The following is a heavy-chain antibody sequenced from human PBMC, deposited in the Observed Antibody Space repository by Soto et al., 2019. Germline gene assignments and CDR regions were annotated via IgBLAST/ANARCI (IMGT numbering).Heavy chain of an antibody. V-gene: IGHV3-74*01. J-gene: IGHJ4*02. CDR2: ISSDGSST. CDR1: GFTLSSYW. D-gene: IGHD3-9*01. CDR3: ARRPHGFDI. Sequence: GGSLRLSCAASGFTLSSYWIHWVRQAPGKGLVWVSHISSDGSSTYYADSVKGRFTISRDNAKNTLYLQMNSLRAEDTAVYYCARRPHGFDIWGQGTLVTVSS.